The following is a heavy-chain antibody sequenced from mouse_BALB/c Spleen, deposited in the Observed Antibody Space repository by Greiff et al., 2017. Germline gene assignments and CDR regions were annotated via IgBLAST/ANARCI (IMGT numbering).Heavy chain of an antibody. CDR1: GYSFTSYW. J-gene: IGHJ4*01. V-gene: IGHV1-5*01. CDR2: IYPGNSDT. D-gene: IGHD2-2*01. CDR3: TRYYGYDDGYYAMDY. Sequence: VQLQQSGTVLARPGASVKMSCKASGYSFTSYWMHWVKQRPGQGLEWIGAIYPGNSDTSYNQKFKGKAKLTAVTSASTAYMELSSLTNEDSAVYYCTRYYGYDDGYYAMDYWGQGTSVTVSS.